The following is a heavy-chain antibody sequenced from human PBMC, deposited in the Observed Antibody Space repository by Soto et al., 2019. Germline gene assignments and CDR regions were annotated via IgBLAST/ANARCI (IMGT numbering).Heavy chain of an antibody. Sequence: SETLSLTCTVSGGSISGYYWSWIRQPPGKGLEWIGYMYNTGSTVYNPSFKSRVTISVDTSKNQFSLKLSSVTAADTAVYYCARVGYDFLTGPRSYYYGMDVWGQGTTVTVSS. CDR2: MYNTGST. D-gene: IGHD3-9*01. CDR3: ARVGYDFLTGPRSYYYGMDV. V-gene: IGHV4-59*01. J-gene: IGHJ6*02. CDR1: GGSISGYY.